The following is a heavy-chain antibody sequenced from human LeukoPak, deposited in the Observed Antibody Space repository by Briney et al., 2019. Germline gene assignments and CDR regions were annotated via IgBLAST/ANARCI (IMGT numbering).Heavy chain of an antibody. D-gene: IGHD6-6*01. CDR2: IYYSGST. J-gene: IGHJ4*02. V-gene: IGHV4-39*01. Sequence: SETLSLTCTVSGGSISSSSYYWGWISQPPGKGLEWIGSIYYSGSTYYNPSLKSRVTISVDTSKNQFSLKLSSVTAADTAVYYCARPSETSIAARRWDFDYWGQGTLVTVSS. CDR1: GGSISSSSYY. CDR3: ARPSETSIAARRWDFDY.